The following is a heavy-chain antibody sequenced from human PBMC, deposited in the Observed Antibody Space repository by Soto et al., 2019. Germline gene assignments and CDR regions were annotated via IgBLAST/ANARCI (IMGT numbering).Heavy chain of an antibody. J-gene: IGHJ5*01. CDR3: ARLVGNSWLDS. D-gene: IGHD6-6*01. V-gene: IGHV6-1*01. CDR2: TYYRSRWHN. Sequence: SQTLSLTCAISGDSVSNIDAVWNWIRQSPSRGLEWLGRTYYRSRWHNEYALSVKSRMTINPDPSRNQFPLQLSSVTPEDTAVYYCARLVGNSWLDSWGQGTLVTVSS. CDR1: GDSVSNIDAV.